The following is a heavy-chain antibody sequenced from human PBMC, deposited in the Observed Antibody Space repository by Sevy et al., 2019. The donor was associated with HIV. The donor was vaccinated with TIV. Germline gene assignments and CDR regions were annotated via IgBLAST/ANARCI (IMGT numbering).Heavy chain of an antibody. CDR3: ARDHGAAFGGVIVPDY. J-gene: IGHJ4*02. Sequence: GGSLRLSCAASGFTFSSYAMHWVRQAPGKGLEGVAVISYDGSNKYYADSVKGRFTISRDNSKNTLYLQMNSLRAEDTAVYYCARDHGAAFGGVIVPDYWGQGTLVTVSS. D-gene: IGHD3-16*02. CDR1: GFTFSSYA. V-gene: IGHV3-30-3*01. CDR2: ISYDGSNK.